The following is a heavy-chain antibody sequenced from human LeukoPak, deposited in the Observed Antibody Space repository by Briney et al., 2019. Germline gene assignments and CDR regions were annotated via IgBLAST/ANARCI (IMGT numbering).Heavy chain of an antibody. V-gene: IGHV3-74*01. CDR3: VRGGPSTWS. CDR2: INDDGSDT. CDR1: GFTFKLYW. J-gene: IGHJ5*02. D-gene: IGHD2-15*01. Sequence: GGSLRLSCAASGFTFKLYWMHWVRQVLGKRPVWVSRINDDGSDTIYADSVRGRFTISRDDAKNTVYLQMNNLRAEDTAVYYCVRGGPSTWSWGQGTLVTVSS.